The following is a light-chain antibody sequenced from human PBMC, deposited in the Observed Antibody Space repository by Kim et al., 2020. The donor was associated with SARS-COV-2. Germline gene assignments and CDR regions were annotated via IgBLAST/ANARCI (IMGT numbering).Light chain of an antibody. CDR1: QTIHRDF. CDR3: QQYSASPHT. J-gene: IGKJ3*01. V-gene: IGKV3-20*01. CDR2: TAS. Sequence: IVLTQSPGTLSSSPGERVTLSCSASQTIHRDFLAWYQHRPGQSPRRLISTASKRAIDIPDRFSGSGSGKDFTLTITSLEPEDFAVYYCQQYSASPHTFGPGTKVDIK.